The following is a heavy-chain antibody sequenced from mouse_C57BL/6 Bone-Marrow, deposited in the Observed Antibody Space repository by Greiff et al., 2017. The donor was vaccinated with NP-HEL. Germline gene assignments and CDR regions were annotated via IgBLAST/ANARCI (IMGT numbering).Heavy chain of an antibody. CDR2: IYPRSGNT. J-gene: IGHJ3*01. Sequence: VKLQESGAELARPGASVKLSCKASGYTFTSYGISWVKQRTGQGLEWIGEIYPRSGNTYYNEKFKGKATLTADKSSSTAYMELRSLTSEDSAVYFCARRYGSTPGFAYWGQGTLVTVSA. V-gene: IGHV1-81*01. CDR3: ARRYGSTPGFAY. CDR1: GYTFTSYG. D-gene: IGHD1-1*01.